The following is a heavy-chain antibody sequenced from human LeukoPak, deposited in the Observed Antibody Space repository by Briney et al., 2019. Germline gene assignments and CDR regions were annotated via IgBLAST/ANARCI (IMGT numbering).Heavy chain of an antibody. V-gene: IGHV3-30-3*01. D-gene: IGHD6-25*01. CDR3: ARSSKQRLRPYYYYYYGMDV. Sequence: PGRSLRLSCAASGFTFSSYAMHWVRQAPGKGLEWVAVISYNGSNKYYADSVKGRFTISRDNSKNTLYLQMNSLRAEDTAVYYCARSSKQRLRPYYYYYYGMDVWGQGTTVTVSS. J-gene: IGHJ6*02. CDR2: ISYNGSNK. CDR1: GFTFSSYA.